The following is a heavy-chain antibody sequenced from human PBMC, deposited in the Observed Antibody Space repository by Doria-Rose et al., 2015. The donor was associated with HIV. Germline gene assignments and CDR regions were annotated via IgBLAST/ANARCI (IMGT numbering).Heavy chain of an antibody. Sequence: QVQLQESGAGLVKPSETLSLTCAVFGGSLSGYYWSWIRQPPGKGLEWIGEINHSGSTNYKTSLKSRVKISLDTSKNLFSLKLSSVTAADTAVYYCARGLLRGGWNDVDYYYGMDVWGQGTTVTVSS. D-gene: IGHD1-1*01. CDR3: ARGLLRGGWNDVDYYYGMDV. CDR1: GGSLSGYY. CDR2: INHSGST. V-gene: IGHV4-34*01. J-gene: IGHJ6*02.